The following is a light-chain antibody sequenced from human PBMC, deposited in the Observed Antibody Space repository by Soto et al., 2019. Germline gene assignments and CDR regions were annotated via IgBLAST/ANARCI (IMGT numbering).Light chain of an antibody. CDR1: QSVTSNY. J-gene: IGKJ5*01. CDR2: DTS. V-gene: IGKV3-20*01. CDR3: QQYSDLPMT. Sequence: IVLTQSPGTLSLSPWERATLSCRASQSVTSNYLAWYQQKPGQAPGLLIYDTSTRASGVPDRFSGSGSGTDFTLTISRLEPEDFAVYFCQQYSDLPMTFGQGTRLEIK.